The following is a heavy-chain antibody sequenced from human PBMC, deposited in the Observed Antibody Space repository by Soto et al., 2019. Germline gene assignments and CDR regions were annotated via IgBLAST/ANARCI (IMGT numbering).Heavy chain of an antibody. CDR1: GFTFSSYS. Sequence: LRLSCAASGFTFSSYSMNWVRQAPGKGLEWVSYISSSSSTIYYADSVKGRFTISRDNAKNSLYLQMNSLRAEDTAVYYCARDEYDFWSGYHNWFDPWGQGTLVTVSS. CDR2: ISSSSSTI. CDR3: ARDEYDFWSGYHNWFDP. D-gene: IGHD3-3*01. J-gene: IGHJ5*02. V-gene: IGHV3-48*01.